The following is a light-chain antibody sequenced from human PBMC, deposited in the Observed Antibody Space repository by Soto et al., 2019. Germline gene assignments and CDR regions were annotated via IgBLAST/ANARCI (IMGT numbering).Light chain of an antibody. Sequence: QSALTQPASVSGSPGQSIAISCTGTSSDVGGYNYVSWYQHHPGKAPKLMIYDVSNRPSGVSNRFSGSKSGNTASLTVSGLQPEDEADYYCCSYTSTSTYVFGTGTKLTVL. J-gene: IGLJ1*01. V-gene: IGLV2-14*03. CDR2: DVS. CDR1: SSDVGGYNY. CDR3: CSYTSTSTYV.